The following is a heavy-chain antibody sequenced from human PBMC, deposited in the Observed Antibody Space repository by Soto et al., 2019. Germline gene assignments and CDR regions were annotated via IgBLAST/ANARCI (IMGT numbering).Heavy chain of an antibody. D-gene: IGHD6-6*01. CDR2: MYHSGST. CDR1: GGSISSGGYS. V-gene: IGHV4-30-2*01. CDR3: AGGIAARTLGY. J-gene: IGHJ4*02. Sequence: QLQLQESGSGLVKPSQTLSLTCAVSGGSISSGGYSWSWIRQPPGKGLEWIGYMYHSGSTYYNPSLKSRVTISVAKSTNQFSLKLCSVTAADTAVYYCAGGIAARTLGYWGQGTLVTVSS.